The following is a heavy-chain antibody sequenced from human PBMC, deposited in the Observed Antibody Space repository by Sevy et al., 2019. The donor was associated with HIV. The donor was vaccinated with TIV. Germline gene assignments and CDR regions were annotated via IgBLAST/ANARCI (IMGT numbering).Heavy chain of an antibody. Sequence: GGSLRLSCAASGFAFSNYQMNWVRQAPGKGLEWVSYIDLSSTIIYYADSVKGRFTISRDNAKNSLYLQMNSLRAEDTAVYYCAREGYGSPTLGWFDPWGQGTLVTVSS. V-gene: IGHV3-48*03. J-gene: IGHJ5*02. CDR3: AREGYGSPTLGWFDP. CDR1: GFAFSNYQ. CDR2: IDLSSTII. D-gene: IGHD3-10*01.